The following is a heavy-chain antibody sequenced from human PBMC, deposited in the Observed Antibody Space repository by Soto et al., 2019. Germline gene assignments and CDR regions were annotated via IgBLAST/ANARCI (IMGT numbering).Heavy chain of an antibody. CDR1: GYTFTGYY. V-gene: IGHV1-2*04. Sequence: QVQLVQSGAEVKKPGASVKVSCKASGYTFTGYYMHWVRQAPGQGLEWMGWINPNSGGTNYAQKFQGWVTMTRDTSISTAYMELSRMRSDDTAVYYCARDNLPGGSGSYDYWGQGTLVPVSS. D-gene: IGHD3-10*01. J-gene: IGHJ4*02. CDR2: INPNSGGT. CDR3: ARDNLPGGSGSYDY.